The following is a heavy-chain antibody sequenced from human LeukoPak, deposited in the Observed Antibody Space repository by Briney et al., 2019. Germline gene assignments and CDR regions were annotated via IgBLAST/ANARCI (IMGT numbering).Heavy chain of an antibody. J-gene: IGHJ3*02. CDR1: GGTFSSYT. CDR2: IIPILGIA. D-gene: IGHD3-10*01. Sequence: GSSVKVSCKASGGTFSSYTISWVRQAPGQGLEWMGRIIPILGIANYAQKFQGRVTITADKSTSTAYMELSSLRSEDTAVYYCARQGIHDAFDIWGQGTVVTVSS. V-gene: IGHV1-69*02. CDR3: ARQGIHDAFDI.